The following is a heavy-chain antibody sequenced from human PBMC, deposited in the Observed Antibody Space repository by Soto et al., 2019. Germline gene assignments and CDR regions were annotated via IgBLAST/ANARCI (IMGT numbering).Heavy chain of an antibody. CDR3: AKDSQSRVYGMDV. Sequence: PGGSLRLSCAASGFAFDDYTMHWVRQAPGKGLEWVSLISWDGGSTYYADSVKGRFTISRDNSKNSLYLQMNSLRTEDTALYYCAKDSQSRVYGMDVWGQGTTVTVSS. V-gene: IGHV3-43*01. J-gene: IGHJ6*02. CDR1: GFAFDDYT. CDR2: ISWDGGST.